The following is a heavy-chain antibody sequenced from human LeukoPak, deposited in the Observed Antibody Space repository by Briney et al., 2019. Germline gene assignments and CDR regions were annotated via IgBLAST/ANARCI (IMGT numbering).Heavy chain of an antibody. CDR3: AKQLGYCSDGSCYFPY. CDR1: GFTFSSSA. Sequence: GSLRLSCAASGFTFSSSAMSWVRQAPGKGLEWVSTISNNGGYTYYADSVQGRFTISRDNSKSTLCLQMNSLRAEDTAVYYCAKQLGYCSDGSCYFPYWGQGTLVTVSS. J-gene: IGHJ4*02. CDR2: ISNNGGYT. V-gene: IGHV3-23*01. D-gene: IGHD2-15*01.